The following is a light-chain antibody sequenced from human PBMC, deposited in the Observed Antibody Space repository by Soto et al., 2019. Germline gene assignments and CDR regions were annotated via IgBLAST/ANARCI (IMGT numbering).Light chain of an antibody. J-gene: IGKJ4*01. Sequence: EIMMTQSPATLSVSPGERATLSCWSSQSISSNLAWYQHKRGQAPRLLFYGASTRTTGVPARFSGSGSGTGFTLTISSLQSEDFAIYYCQQYGSSLTFGGGTKVDIK. V-gene: IGKV3-15*01. CDR3: QQYGSSLT. CDR1: QSISSN. CDR2: GAS.